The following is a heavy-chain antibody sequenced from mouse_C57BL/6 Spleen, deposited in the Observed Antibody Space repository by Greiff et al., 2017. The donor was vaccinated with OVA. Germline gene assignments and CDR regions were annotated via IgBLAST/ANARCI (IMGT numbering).Heavy chain of an antibody. Sequence: EVNVVESGGDLVKPGGSLKLSCAASGFTFSSYGMSWVRQTPDKRLEWVATISSGGSYTYYPDSVKGRFTISRDNAKNTLYLQMSSLKSEDTAMYYCARHPSTVVVHFDYWGQGTTLTVSS. CDR1: GFTFSSYG. CDR3: ARHPSTVVVHFDY. CDR2: ISSGGSYT. D-gene: IGHD1-1*01. J-gene: IGHJ2*01. V-gene: IGHV5-6*01.